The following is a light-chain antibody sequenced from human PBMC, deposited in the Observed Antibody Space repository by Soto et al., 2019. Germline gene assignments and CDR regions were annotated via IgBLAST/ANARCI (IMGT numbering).Light chain of an antibody. CDR2: TAT. V-gene: IGKV1-12*01. CDR3: QQANSFPWT. J-gene: IGKJ1*01. CDR1: QGISRW. Sequence: DIEMTQSPSSVSASVGDRVTITCRASQGISRWLAWYQQKPGKAPKLLIYTATSLQGGVPSRFSGSGSGTDFTLTISSLQPEDFATYYCQQANSFPWTFGQGTRVEVK.